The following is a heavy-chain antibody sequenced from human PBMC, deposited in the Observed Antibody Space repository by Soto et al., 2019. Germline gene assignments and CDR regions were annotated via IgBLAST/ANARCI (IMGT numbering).Heavy chain of an antibody. D-gene: IGHD2-15*01. CDR2: IWYDGSNK. CDR1: GFTFSSYG. V-gene: IGHV3-33*01. Sequence: QVQLVESGGGVVQPGRSLRLSSAASGFTFSSYGMYWVRQAPGKGLEWVAVIWYDGSNKYYEDSVKGRFTISRHNSKNTLYLQMNSLRAEDTAVYYCARDEGFTVYSGQGTLVTVSS. CDR3: ARDEGFTVY. J-gene: IGHJ4*02.